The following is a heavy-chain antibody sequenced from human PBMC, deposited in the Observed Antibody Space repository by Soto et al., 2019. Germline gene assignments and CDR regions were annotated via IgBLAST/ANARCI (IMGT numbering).Heavy chain of an antibody. D-gene: IGHD5-12*01. CDR2: IYPGDSDT. J-gene: IGHJ4*02. CDR1: GYSFTSYW. Sequence: GESLKISRKGSGYSFTSYWIGWVRQMPGKSLEWMGIIYPGDSDTRYSPSFQGQVTISADKSISTAYLQWSSLKASDTATYYCARQTRGYSGYPEYWGQGTLVTVSS. V-gene: IGHV5-51*01. CDR3: ARQTRGYSGYPEY.